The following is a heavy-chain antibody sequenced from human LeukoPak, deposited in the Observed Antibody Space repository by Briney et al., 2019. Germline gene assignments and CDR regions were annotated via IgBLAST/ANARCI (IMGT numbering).Heavy chain of an antibody. CDR1: GVSISSYY. V-gene: IGHV4-59*12. D-gene: IGHD5-18*01. Sequence: SATLSLTCTVSGVSISSYYWSWIRQPPGKGLEWIGYIYYSGSTNYNPSLKSRVTISVDTSKDQFSLKLSSVTAVDTAVYYCARDARYSYGYVVAFDIWGQGTMVTVSS. J-gene: IGHJ3*02. CDR3: ARDARYSYGYVVAFDI. CDR2: IYYSGST.